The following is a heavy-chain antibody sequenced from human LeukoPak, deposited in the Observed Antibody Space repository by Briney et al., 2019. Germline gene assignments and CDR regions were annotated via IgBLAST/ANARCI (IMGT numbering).Heavy chain of an antibody. CDR1: GGSFSGYY. CDR2: INHSGST. CDR3: ARVRSSSYYPPDY. V-gene: IGHV4-34*01. Sequence: PSETLSLTCAVYGGSFSGYYWSWIRQPPGKGLEWIGEINHSGSTNYNPSLKSRVTIPVDTSKNQFSLKLSSVTAADTAVYYCARVRSSSYYPPDYWGQGTLVTVSS. D-gene: IGHD6-13*01. J-gene: IGHJ4*02.